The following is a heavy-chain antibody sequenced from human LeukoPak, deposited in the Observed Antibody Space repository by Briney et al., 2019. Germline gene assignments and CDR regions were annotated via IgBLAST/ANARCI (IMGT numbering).Heavy chain of an antibody. V-gene: IGHV3-48*04. CDR3: ARDPELSSSPYIYYYYMDV. D-gene: IGHD6-13*01. CDR1: GCTFSSYS. CDR2: IYSSSSTI. J-gene: IGHJ6*03. Sequence: GGALTLSCAASGCTFSSYSMNWVRQAPGKGLERVSYIYSSSSTIYDANSAKAPFTISRATAKNSLYLQMTRLRAEDTAVYYCARDPELSSSPYIYYYYMDVWGKGTTVTVSS.